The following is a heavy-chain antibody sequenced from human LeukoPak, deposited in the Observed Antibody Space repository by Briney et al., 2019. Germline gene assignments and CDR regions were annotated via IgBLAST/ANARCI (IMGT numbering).Heavy chain of an antibody. D-gene: IGHD6-13*01. CDR3: ARGSPGGAAATFDY. Sequence: SETLSLTCTVSGDSISSYYWSWIRQPAGKGLEWIGRIYTSGSTNYNPSLKSRVTISVDRSKNQFSLKLSSVTAADTAVYYCARGSPGGAAATFDYWGQGTLVTLSS. J-gene: IGHJ4*02. CDR2: IYTSGST. V-gene: IGHV4-4*07. CDR1: GDSISSYY.